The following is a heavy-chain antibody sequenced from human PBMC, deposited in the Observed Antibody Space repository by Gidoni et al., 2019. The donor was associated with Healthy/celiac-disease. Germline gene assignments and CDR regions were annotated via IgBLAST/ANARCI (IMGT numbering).Heavy chain of an antibody. Sequence: EVQLVESGGGLVQPGGSLRLSCAASGFTFSSYWMSWVRQAPGKGLEWVANIKQDGSEKYYVDSVKGRFTISRDKAKNSLYLQMNSLRAEDTAVYYCASVLRFLEWVPWGLDALDIWGQGTMVTVSS. CDR1: GFTFSSYW. CDR2: IKQDGSEK. D-gene: IGHD3-3*01. J-gene: IGHJ3*02. V-gene: IGHV3-7*01. CDR3: ASVLRFLEWVPWGLDALDI.